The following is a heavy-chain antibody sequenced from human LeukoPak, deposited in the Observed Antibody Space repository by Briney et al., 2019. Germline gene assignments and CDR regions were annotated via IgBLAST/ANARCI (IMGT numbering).Heavy chain of an antibody. Sequence: GGSLRLSCAASGFTFSSYAMSCVRQAPGKGLEWVSAISGSGGSTYYADSVKGRFTIARDNSKNTLYLQMNSLRAEDTAVYYCAKDHDYGDYGGDYWGQGTLVTVSS. CDR1: GFTFSSYA. V-gene: IGHV3-23*01. CDR2: ISGSGGST. J-gene: IGHJ4*02. CDR3: AKDHDYGDYGGDY. D-gene: IGHD4-17*01.